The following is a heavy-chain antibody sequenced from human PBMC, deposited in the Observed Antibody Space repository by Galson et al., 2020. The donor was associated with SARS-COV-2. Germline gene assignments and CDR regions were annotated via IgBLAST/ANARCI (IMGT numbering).Heavy chain of an antibody. CDR3: ASQGVNMIVLVTVPGWYFDL. J-gene: IGHJ2*01. V-gene: IGHV4-38-2*02. Sequence: SQTLSPTCTVSGYSVSPTNYWGWVRQPPGRGREWIGSVYPSGTTYYNPSLHSRVPISVDTSKHQFPLRLDSVTAADTALYYCASQGVNMIVLVTVPGWYFDLWGRGTLVTVSS. D-gene: IGHD3-22*01. CDR2: VYPSGTT. CDR1: GYSVSPTNY.